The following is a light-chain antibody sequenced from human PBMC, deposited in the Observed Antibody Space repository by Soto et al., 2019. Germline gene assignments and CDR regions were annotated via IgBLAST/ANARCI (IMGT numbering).Light chain of an antibody. CDR3: QQYNNWPPIT. CDR1: QNVDTKY. CDR2: GAS. J-gene: IGKJ5*01. Sequence: EIVLTQSPGTLSLSPGERATLFCRASQNVDTKYLAWYQFKPGQAPRLLIYGASTRATGIPARFSGSGSGTEFTLTISSLQSEDFAVYDCQQYNNWPPITFGQGTRLEIK. V-gene: IGKV3-15*01.